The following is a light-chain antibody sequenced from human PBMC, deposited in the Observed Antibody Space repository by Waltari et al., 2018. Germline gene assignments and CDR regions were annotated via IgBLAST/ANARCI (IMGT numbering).Light chain of an antibody. CDR2: EGS. V-gene: IGLV2-23*01. CDR1: SSDVGLYNL. Sequence: QSALTQPASVSGSPAQSVTIPCTGSSSDVGLYNLVSWYQQYPGKAPKLILYEGSKRPSGVSSRFSGSRSGNTASLTISGLQTEDEADYHCCSYAGRNIYVFGTGTKVTVL. CDR3: CSYAGRNIYV. J-gene: IGLJ1*01.